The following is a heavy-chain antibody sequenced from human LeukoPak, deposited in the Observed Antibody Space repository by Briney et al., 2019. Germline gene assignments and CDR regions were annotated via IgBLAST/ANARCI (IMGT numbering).Heavy chain of an antibody. CDR1: GGTFSSYA. D-gene: IGHD6-6*01. J-gene: IGHJ4*02. V-gene: IGHV1-69*04. Sequence: SVNVSCTASGGTFSSYAISWVRQAPGQGLEWMGRIIPILGIANYAQKFQGRVTITADKSTSTAYMELSSLRSEDTAVYYCAWAYSSSPSTFDYWGQGTLVTVSS. CDR2: IIPILGIA. CDR3: AWAYSSSPSTFDY.